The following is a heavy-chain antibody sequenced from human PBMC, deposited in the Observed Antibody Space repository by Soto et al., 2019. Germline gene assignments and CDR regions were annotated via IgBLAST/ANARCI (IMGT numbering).Heavy chain of an antibody. CDR1: GFTFSSYA. V-gene: IGHV3-23*01. J-gene: IGHJ4*02. Sequence: PGGSLRLSCAASGFTFSSYAMCWVRQAPGKGLEWVSSISNPGDSTYYANSVKGRFIISRDNSMNTLSLQMSSLRAEDTAVYYCAKSGSHSYFDSWGQGTLVTVSS. CDR3: AKSGSHSYFDS. D-gene: IGHD1-26*01. CDR2: ISNPGDST.